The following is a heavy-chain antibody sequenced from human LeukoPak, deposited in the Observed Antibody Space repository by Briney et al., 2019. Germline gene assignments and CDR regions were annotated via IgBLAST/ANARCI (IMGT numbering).Heavy chain of an antibody. J-gene: IGHJ4*02. CDR3: ARRGGVMAGIEYYFVY. CDR2: INPSGGST. CDR1: GYTFTSYY. D-gene: IGHD6-19*01. Sequence: ASVKVSCKASGYTFTSYYMHWVRQAPGQGLEWMGIINPSGGSTSYAQKFQGRVTMTRDMSTSTVYMELSSLRSEDTAVYYCARRGGVMAGIEYYFVYWGQGTLVTVSS. V-gene: IGHV1-46*01.